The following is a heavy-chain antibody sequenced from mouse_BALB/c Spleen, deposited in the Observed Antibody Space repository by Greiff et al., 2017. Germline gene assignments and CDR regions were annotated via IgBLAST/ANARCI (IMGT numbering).Heavy chain of an antibody. J-gene: IGHJ4*01. D-gene: IGHD2-3*01. CDR3: AREGYYALMDY. V-gene: IGHV2-9*02. CDR1: GFSLTSYG. CDR2: IWAGGST. Sequence: VQLKESGPGLVAPSQSLSITCTVSGFSLTSYGVHWVRQPPGKGLEWLGVIWAGGSTNYNSALMSRLSISKDNSKSKVFLKMNSLQTDDTAMYYCAREGYYALMDYWGQGTSVTVSS.